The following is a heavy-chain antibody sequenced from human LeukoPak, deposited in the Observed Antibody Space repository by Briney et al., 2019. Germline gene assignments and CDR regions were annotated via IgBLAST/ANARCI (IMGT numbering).Heavy chain of an antibody. Sequence: SETLSLTCTVSGGSISSSSYYWGWIRQPPGKGLEWIGSIYYSGSTYYNPSLKSRVTISVDTSKNQFSLKLSSVTAADTAVYYCARIPAKKCSGSARSRYFDYWGQGTLVTVSS. CDR2: IYYSGST. CDR1: GGSISSSSYY. CDR3: ARIPAKKCSGSARSRYFDY. D-gene: IGHD1-26*01. J-gene: IGHJ4*02. V-gene: IGHV4-39*07.